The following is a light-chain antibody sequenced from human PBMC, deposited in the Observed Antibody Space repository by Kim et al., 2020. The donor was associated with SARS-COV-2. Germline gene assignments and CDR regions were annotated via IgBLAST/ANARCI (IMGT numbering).Light chain of an antibody. Sequence: PGKTARSTCGGNSIGSKSVHWYQEEPGQAPVLVISYDSDRPSGIPERFSGSNTGITATLTISRVEAGDEADYYCQVWDSSSDHRVVFGGGTQLTVL. CDR1: SIGSKS. CDR3: QVWDSSSDHRVV. V-gene: IGLV3-21*04. J-gene: IGLJ2*01. CDR2: YDS.